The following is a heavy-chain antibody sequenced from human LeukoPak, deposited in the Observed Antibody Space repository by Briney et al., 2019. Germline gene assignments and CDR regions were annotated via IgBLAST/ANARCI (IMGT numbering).Heavy chain of an antibody. Sequence: TGGSLRLSCAASGLTFSIYAMSWVRQAPGKGLEWVSAISGSGGSTYYADSVQGRFTISRDNSKNTLYLQMNSLRAEDTAVYYCAKVSDRKRYYDSSGYYGGDYWGQGTLVTVSS. V-gene: IGHV3-23*01. CDR3: AKVSDRKRYYDSSGYYGGDY. D-gene: IGHD3-22*01. CDR1: GLTFSIYA. CDR2: ISGSGGST. J-gene: IGHJ4*02.